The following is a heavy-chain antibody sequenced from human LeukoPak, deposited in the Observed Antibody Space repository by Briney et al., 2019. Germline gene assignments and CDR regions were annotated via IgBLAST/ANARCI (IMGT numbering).Heavy chain of an antibody. Sequence: SETLSLTCEVSNYPITSEYYWVWVRQPRGQGLDWIGLIVHIRIADSNPSRRTRVTTSVATSRTQFFFNLNSVNAPAPDGFCLRRARLGAAYNRLYYYMDVCGKGTTVTVSS. J-gene: IGHJ6*03. CDR2: IVHIRIA. V-gene: IGHV4-38-2*01. CDR1: NYPITSEYY. CDR3: RRARLGAAYNRLYYYMDV. D-gene: IGHD6-6*01.